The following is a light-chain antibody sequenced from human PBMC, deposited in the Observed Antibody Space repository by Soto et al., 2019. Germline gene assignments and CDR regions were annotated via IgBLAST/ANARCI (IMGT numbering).Light chain of an antibody. Sequence: QAVVTQPPSASGTPGQRVTISCSGSSSNIETNDIFWHQQLPGSGPKLLIYSNDQRPSGVPDRFSASKSGTSASLAISGLRSEDEAEYFCATWDDSLSGVVFGGGTKVTVL. CDR2: SND. V-gene: IGLV1-47*02. CDR1: SSNIETND. CDR3: ATWDDSLSGVV. J-gene: IGLJ2*01.